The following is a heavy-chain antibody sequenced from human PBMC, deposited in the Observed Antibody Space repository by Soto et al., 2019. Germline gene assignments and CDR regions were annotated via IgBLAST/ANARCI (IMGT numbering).Heavy chain of an antibody. D-gene: IGHD3-22*01. CDR3: TTDRLVYYYDSSGYYPEA. CDR2: IKSKTDGGTT. V-gene: IGHV3-15*01. CDR1: GFTFSNAW. J-gene: IGHJ5*02. Sequence: PGGSLRLSCAASGFTFSNAWMSWVRQAPGKGLEWVGRIKSKTDGGTTDYAAPVKGRFTISRDDSKNTLYLQMNSLKTEDTAVYYCTTDRLVYYYDSSGYYPEAWGQGTLVTVS.